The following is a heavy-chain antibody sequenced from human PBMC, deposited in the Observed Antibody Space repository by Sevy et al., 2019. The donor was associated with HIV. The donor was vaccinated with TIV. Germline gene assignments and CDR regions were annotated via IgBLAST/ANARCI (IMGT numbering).Heavy chain of an antibody. CDR2: VNPNSGET. CDR3: ARDLGGVTSGFDF. CDR1: GYTFTDYD. J-gene: IGHJ4*02. V-gene: IGHV1-8*01. Sequence: ASVKVFCRTSGYTFTDYDIHWVRQATGHGLEWMGWVNPNSGETGYAQKFQGRVTMTRSTSISTAYMEVSRLTADDTAVYFCARDLGGVTSGFDFWGQGTLVTVSS. D-gene: IGHD3-16*01.